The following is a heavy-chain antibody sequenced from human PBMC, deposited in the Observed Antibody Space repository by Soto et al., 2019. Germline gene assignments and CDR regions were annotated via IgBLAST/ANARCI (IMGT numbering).Heavy chain of an antibody. Sequence: SETLSLTCAVYGGSFSDYYWSWIRQPPGKGLEWIGEINHIGGTNYNPSLKSRVTISLDTSKKQFSLKLRSVTAADTAVYYCAGSTRPLKDDFKLGHSSSSYGPHSYWGQGTLVTVSS. CDR2: INHIGGT. V-gene: IGHV4-34*01. D-gene: IGHD6-6*01. CDR1: GGSFSDYY. CDR3: AGSTRPLKDDFKLGHSSSSYGPHSY. J-gene: IGHJ4*02.